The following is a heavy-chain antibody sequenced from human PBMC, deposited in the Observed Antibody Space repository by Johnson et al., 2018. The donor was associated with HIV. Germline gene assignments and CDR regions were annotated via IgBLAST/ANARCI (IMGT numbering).Heavy chain of an antibody. J-gene: IGHJ3*02. CDR2: ISYDGSNK. D-gene: IGHD3-9*01. V-gene: IGHV3-30*04. CDR3: ARDPDWSAFDI. Sequence: QVQLVESGGGVVQPGRSLRLSCAASGFTFSSYAMHWVRQAPGQGLEWVAVISYDGSNKYYADSVKGRFTISRDNSKNSLYLQMDSLRVDDTAVYYCARDPDWSAFDIWGQGTMVTVSS. CDR1: GFTFSSYA.